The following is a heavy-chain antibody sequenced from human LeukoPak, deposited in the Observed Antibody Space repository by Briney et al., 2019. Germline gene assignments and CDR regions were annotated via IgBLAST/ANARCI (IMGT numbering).Heavy chain of an antibody. CDR1: GFTFSSYA. J-gene: IGHJ4*02. CDR3: AKLPIVVVPAAILRAPAN. CDR2: ISGSGGGT. V-gene: IGHV3-23*01. D-gene: IGHD2-2*01. Sequence: GGSLRLSCAASGFTFSSYAMSWVRQAPGKGLEWVSAISGSGGGTYYADSVKGRFTISRDNSKNTLYLQMNSLRAEDTAVYYCAKLPIVVVPAAILRAPANWGQGTLVTVSS.